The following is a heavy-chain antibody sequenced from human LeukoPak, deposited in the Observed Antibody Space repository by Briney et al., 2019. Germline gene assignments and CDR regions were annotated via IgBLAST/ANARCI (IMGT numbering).Heavy chain of an antibody. CDR1: GFTFSSYG. CDR2: VSIGGSFI. Sequence: GGSLRRSCAASGFTFSSYGMNWVRQAPGKGLEWVSFVSIGGSFIYYADSVKGRFTISRDDAKNSLYLQMNSLTAEDTAEYYCARNKINTVTTGWYFDLWGRGTLVSVSS. J-gene: IGHJ2*01. D-gene: IGHD4-17*01. CDR3: ARNKINTVTTGWYFDL. V-gene: IGHV3-21*01.